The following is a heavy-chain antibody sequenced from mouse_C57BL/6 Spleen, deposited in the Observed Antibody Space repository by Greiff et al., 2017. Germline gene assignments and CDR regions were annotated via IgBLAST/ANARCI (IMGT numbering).Heavy chain of an antibody. V-gene: IGHV1-54*01. D-gene: IGHD2-5*01. CDR3: ARSDFYSNYFAY. Sequence: QVQLQQSGAELVRPGTSVKVSCKASGYAFTNYLIEWVKQRPGQGLEWIGVINPGSGGTNYNEKFKGKATLTADKSSSTAYMQLSSLTSEDSAVYFCARSDFYSNYFAYWGQGTLVTVSA. J-gene: IGHJ3*01. CDR2: INPGSGGT. CDR1: GYAFTNYL.